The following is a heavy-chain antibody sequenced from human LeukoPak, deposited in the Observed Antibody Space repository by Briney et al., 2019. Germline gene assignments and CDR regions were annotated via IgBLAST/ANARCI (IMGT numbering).Heavy chain of an antibody. Sequence: GGSLRLSCEASGFIFSTYAMHWVRQAPGKGLEWLAVISSDGSNKYHVDSVKGRFTISRDNSKNTLYLEMDSVRLGDTAVYYCARDDIIVGATTLAYWRQGTLVTVSS. CDR2: ISSDGSNK. J-gene: IGHJ4*02. CDR3: ARDDIIVGATTLAY. D-gene: IGHD1-26*01. CDR1: GFIFSTYA. V-gene: IGHV3-30*04.